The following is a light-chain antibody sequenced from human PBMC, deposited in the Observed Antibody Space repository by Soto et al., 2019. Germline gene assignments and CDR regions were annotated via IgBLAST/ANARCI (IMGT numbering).Light chain of an antibody. CDR3: SSYSSSITQVV. V-gene: IGLV2-14*03. CDR1: SSDIGGYNY. J-gene: IGLJ2*01. CDR2: NVN. Sequence: QSVLTQPASVSGSPGQSITISCTGTSSDIGGYNYVSWYQHNPGAAPKLLIYNVNDRPPRVSDRFSGSKSANSASLTISGLQAEDEANYYCSSYSSSITQVVFGGGTKLTVL.